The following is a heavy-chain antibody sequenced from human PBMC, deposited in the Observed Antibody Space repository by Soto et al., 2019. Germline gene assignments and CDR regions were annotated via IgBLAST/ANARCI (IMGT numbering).Heavy chain of an antibody. D-gene: IGHD4-4*01. Sequence: GGSLSLSSAASGFTFSSYSMNWVRPAPGKGLEWVSSISSSSSYIYYADSVKGRFTISRDNAKNSLYLQMNCLRAEDTAVYYCARVYSNVDFDYWGQGTLVTVSS. CDR1: GFTFSSYS. J-gene: IGHJ4*02. CDR3: ARVYSNVDFDY. CDR2: ISSSSSYI. V-gene: IGHV3-21*01.